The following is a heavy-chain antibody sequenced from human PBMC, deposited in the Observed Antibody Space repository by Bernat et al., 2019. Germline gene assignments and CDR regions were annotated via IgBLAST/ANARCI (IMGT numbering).Heavy chain of an antibody. CDR3: ARADGNSFWFDP. V-gene: IGHV3-21*04. J-gene: IGHJ5*02. CDR2: ISSSSSYI. CDR1: GFTFSSYS. D-gene: IGHD4-23*01. Sequence: EVQLVESGGGLVKPGGSLRLSCAASGFTFSSYSMNWVRQAPGKGLEWVSSISSSSSYIYYADSVKGRFTISRDNSKNTLYLQMNSLRAEDTAVYYCARADGNSFWFDPWGQGTLVTVSS.